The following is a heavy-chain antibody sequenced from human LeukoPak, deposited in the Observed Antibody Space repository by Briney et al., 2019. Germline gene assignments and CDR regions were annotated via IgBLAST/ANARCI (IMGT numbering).Heavy chain of an antibody. V-gene: IGHV3-7*01. J-gene: IGHJ6*02. CDR3: VRGEDLYYYGMDV. CDR1: GFTFSSYW. CDR2: IKQDRSEK. Sequence: GGSLRLSCAASGFTFSSYWMSWVRQAPGKGLEWVANIKQDRSEKYYVDSVKGRFTISRDNAKNSLYLQMNSLRAEDTAVYYCVRGEDLYYYGMDVWGQGTTVTVSS.